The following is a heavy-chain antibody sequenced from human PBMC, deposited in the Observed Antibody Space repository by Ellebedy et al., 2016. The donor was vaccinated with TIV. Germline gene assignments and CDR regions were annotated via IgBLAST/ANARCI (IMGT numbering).Heavy chain of an antibody. D-gene: IGHD2-15*01. V-gene: IGHV5-10-1*01. CDR3: ARRLIKRGGYCNGGSCYNYWYFDV. Sequence: GESLKISCEASGYSFTSYWIGWVRQKPGKGLEWMGRIDPIDSFTTYSPSFQGHVTISADTSINTAYLQWSSLRASDTAIYYCARRLIKRGGYCNGGSCYNYWYFDVWGRGTLVTVSS. J-gene: IGHJ2*01. CDR2: IDPIDSFT. CDR1: GYSFTSYW.